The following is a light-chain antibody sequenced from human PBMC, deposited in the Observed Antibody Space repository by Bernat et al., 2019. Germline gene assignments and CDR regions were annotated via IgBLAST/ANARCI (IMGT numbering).Light chain of an antibody. CDR2: ATN. J-gene: IGLJ3*02. CDR1: SSDVGSNS. V-gene: IGLV1-44*01. Sequence: QSVVTQPPSAYGTPGQRVTISCSGSSSDVGSNSVTWYQQFPGTAPKVLMYATNERPSGVPDRFSGSKSGTSASLAISGLQSDDEGDYYCASWDESLNGWVFGGGTKLTVL. CDR3: ASWDESLNGWV.